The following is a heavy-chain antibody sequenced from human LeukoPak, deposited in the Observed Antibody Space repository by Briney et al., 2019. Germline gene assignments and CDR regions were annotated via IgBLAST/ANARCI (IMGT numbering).Heavy chain of an antibody. J-gene: IGHJ6*02. Sequence: GASVKVSCKASGYTFTSYDINWVRQATGQGLEWMGWMNPNSGNTGYAQKFQGRVTMTRNTSISTAYMELSSLRSEDTAVYYCARVSWYREGRDYYYYYGMDVWGQGTTVTVSS. CDR3: ARVSWYREGRDYYYYYGMDV. CDR1: GYTFTSYD. D-gene: IGHD1-20*01. CDR2: MNPNSGNT. V-gene: IGHV1-8*01.